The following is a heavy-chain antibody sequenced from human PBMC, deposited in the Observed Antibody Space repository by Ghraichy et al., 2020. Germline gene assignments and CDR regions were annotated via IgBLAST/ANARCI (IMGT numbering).Heavy chain of an antibody. V-gene: IGHV4-31*03. CDR2: IYSNSGST. CDR3: ARQVDREQIDY. J-gene: IGHJ4*02. CDR1: GGSINSDTYY. Sequence: SETLSPTCTVSGGSINSDTYYWTWIRQHPGKGLEWIGYIYSNSGSTFYNPSLKSRLSMSLDTSQRQFSLRLRSVTAADTAVYFCARQVDREQIDYWGQGTLVAVSS. D-gene: IGHD1/OR15-1a*01.